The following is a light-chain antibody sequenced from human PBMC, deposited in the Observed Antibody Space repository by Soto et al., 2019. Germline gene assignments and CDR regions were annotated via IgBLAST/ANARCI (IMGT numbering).Light chain of an antibody. CDR1: QSVINY. CDR2: DTS. CDR3: QQYGSSGT. J-gene: IGKJ1*01. Sequence: EIVLTQSPATVSFSAWERATLSFRASQSVINYLAWYQQKPGQAPRLLIYDTSNRATGIPARFSGSGSGTDFTLIISSLEPEDFAVYYCQQYGSSGTFGQGTKVDIK. V-gene: IGKV3-11*01.